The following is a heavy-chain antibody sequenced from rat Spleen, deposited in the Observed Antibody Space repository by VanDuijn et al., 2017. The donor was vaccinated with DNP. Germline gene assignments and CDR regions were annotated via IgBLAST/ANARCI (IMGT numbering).Heavy chain of an antibody. Sequence: EVQLQESGPGLVKPSQSLSLTCSVTNYSITSNYWAWIRKFPGNKMEWIGYINYSGSTGYNPSLKSRISITRDTSKNQFFLQLNSLTTEDTATYYCARGVSSYYGYNSYWYFDFWGPGSMVTVSS. V-gene: IGHV3-1*01. CDR2: INYSGST. CDR3: ARGVSSYYGYNSYWYFDF. CDR1: NYSITSNY. D-gene: IGHD1-7*01. J-gene: IGHJ1*01.